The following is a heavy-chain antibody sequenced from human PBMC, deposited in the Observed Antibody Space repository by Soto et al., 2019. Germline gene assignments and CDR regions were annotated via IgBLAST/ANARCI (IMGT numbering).Heavy chain of an antibody. CDR3: ARDGDRGGSYYYDSSGYYPHYAY. D-gene: IGHD3-22*01. Sequence: PGGSLRLSCAASGFTFSSYSMNWVRQAPGKGLEWVSSISSSRSNKYYADSVKGRFTISRDNSKNTLYLQMNSLRAEDTAVYYCARDGDRGGSYYYDSSGYYPHYAYWGQGTLVTVSS. CDR2: ISSSRSNK. CDR1: GFTFSSYS. J-gene: IGHJ4*02. V-gene: IGHV3-21*01.